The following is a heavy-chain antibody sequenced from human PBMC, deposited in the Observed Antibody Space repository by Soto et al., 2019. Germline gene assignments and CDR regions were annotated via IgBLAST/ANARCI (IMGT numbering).Heavy chain of an antibody. Sequence: PGGSLRLSCSASGFTFSSYAMHWVRQAPGKGLENVSAISSNGGSTYYADSVKGRFTISRDNSKNTLYLQMSSLRAEDTVVYYCVKGRGITNYYYYYGMDVWGQGTTVTVSS. CDR2: ISSNGGST. V-gene: IGHV3-64D*08. D-gene: IGHD1-20*01. CDR3: VKGRGITNYYYYYGMDV. J-gene: IGHJ6*02. CDR1: GFTFSSYA.